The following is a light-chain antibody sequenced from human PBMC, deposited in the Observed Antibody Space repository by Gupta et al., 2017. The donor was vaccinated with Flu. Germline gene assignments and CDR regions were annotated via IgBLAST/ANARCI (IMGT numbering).Light chain of an antibody. CDR3: QHYDNLPYT. V-gene: IGKV1-33*01. CDR1: QDISNY. CDR2: DAS. J-gene: IGKJ2*01. Sequence: IYITQPRSSLSASVEDRVTFTCQASQDISNYLNWYQQKPGKAPKLLIYDASNLATGVPSRFSGSGSGTDFTFTISSLQPEDIATYYCQHYDNLPYTFGQGTKLEI.